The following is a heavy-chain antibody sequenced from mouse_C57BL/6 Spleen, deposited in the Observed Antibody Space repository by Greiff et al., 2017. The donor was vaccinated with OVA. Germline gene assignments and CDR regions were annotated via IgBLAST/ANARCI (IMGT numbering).Heavy chain of an antibody. V-gene: IGHV7-1*01. CDR1: GFTFSDFY. Sequence: EVQVVESGGGLVQSGRSLRLSCATSGFTFSDFYMEWVRQAPGKGLEWIAASRNKANDYTTEYSASVKGRFIVSRDTSQSILYLQMNALRAEDTAIYYCARDAPYWDAMDYWGQGTSVTVSS. CDR3: ARDAPYWDAMDY. D-gene: IGHD4-1*01. J-gene: IGHJ4*01. CDR2: SRNKANDYTT.